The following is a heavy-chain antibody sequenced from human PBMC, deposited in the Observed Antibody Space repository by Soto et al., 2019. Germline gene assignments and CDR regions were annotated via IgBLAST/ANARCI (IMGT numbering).Heavy chain of an antibody. Sequence: EVQLVESGGGLIQPGGSLRLSCAASGFTVSSNYMSWVRQAPGKGLEWVSYISSSGSTIYYADSVKGRFTISRDNAKNSLYLQMNSLRAEDTAVYYCAREKQWLVRYYYYGMDVWGQGTTVTVSS. J-gene: IGHJ6*02. CDR2: ISSSGSTI. CDR3: AREKQWLVRYYYYGMDV. CDR1: GFTVSSNY. V-gene: IGHV3-48*03. D-gene: IGHD6-19*01.